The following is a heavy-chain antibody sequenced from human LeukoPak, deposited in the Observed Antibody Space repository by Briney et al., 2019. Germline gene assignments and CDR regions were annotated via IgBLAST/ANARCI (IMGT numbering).Heavy chain of an antibody. J-gene: IGHJ3*02. CDR1: GGSISSYY. CDR3: ARPTTKDAFDI. D-gene: IGHD1/OR15-1a*01. Sequence: PSETLSLTCTVSGGSISSYYVSWIRQPPGKGLEWIGYISYTGSTDYNPSLKSRVTISVDMSKNQFSLKVSSVTAADTAVYYCARPTTKDAFDIWGQGTMVTVSS. V-gene: IGHV4-59*01. CDR2: ISYTGST.